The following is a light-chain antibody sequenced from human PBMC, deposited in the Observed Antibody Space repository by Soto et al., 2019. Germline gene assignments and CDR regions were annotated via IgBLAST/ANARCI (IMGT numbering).Light chain of an antibody. CDR1: QSVSRNY. CDR2: GAS. J-gene: IGKJ2*01. Sequence: ENVLTQSPGTLSLSPGERATLSCRASQSVSRNYLAWYQRKPGQVPRLLIYGASSRATGIPDRFSGSGSGTDFTLTISSLEPEDFAVYYCQQYGSSYTFGQGTKLEIK. V-gene: IGKV3-20*01. CDR3: QQYGSSYT.